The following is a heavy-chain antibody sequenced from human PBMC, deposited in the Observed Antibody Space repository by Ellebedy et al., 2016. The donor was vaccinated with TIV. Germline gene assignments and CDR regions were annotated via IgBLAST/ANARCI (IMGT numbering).Heavy chain of an antibody. V-gene: IGHV3-53*01. J-gene: IGHJ4*02. D-gene: IGHD1-14*01. CDR3: ASRTPHISR. CDR1: GFTVSRNY. Sequence: PGGSLRLSCTASGFTVSRNYMSWVRQAPGKGLESVSIIFSGGDTYYADSVKGRFAISRDSSKNTLYRQMDSLRADDTAVYYCASRTPHISRWGQGTLVTVSS. CDR2: IFSGGDT.